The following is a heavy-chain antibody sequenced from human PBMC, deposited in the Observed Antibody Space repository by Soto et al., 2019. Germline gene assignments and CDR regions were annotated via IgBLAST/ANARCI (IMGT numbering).Heavy chain of an antibody. CDR1: GFTFTSSA. V-gene: IGHV1-58*01. CDR3: AGTPAYCGGDCYSLTSYYGMDV. D-gene: IGHD2-21*02. Sequence: SVKVSCKASGFTFTSSAVQWVRQARGQRLEWIGWIVVGSGNTNYAQKFQERVTITRDMSTSTAYMELSSLRSEDAAVYYCAGTPAYCGGDCYSLTSYYGMDVWGQGTTVTVSS. J-gene: IGHJ6*02. CDR2: IVVGSGNT.